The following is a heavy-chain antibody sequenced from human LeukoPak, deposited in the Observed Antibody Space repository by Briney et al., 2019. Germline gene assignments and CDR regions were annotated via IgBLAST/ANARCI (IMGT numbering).Heavy chain of an antibody. V-gene: IGHV4-30-4*01. CDR3: AREVATMVRGVILGYMDI. Sequence: SETLSLTCTVSGGSISSGDYYWSWIRQPPGKGLEWVGYIYYSGSTYYNPSLKSRVTISVDTSKNQFSLELSSVTAADTAVYYCAREVATMVRGVILGYMDIWGKGTTVTVSS. J-gene: IGHJ6*03. D-gene: IGHD3-10*01. CDR1: GGSISSGDYY. CDR2: IYYSGST.